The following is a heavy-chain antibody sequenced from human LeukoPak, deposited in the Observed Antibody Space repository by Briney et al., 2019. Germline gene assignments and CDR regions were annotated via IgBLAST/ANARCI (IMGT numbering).Heavy chain of an antibody. CDR2: IYYSGST. CDR3: ARQTSTWIHDY. V-gene: IGHV4-59*08. CDR1: GGSISSYY. D-gene: IGHD5-18*01. J-gene: IGHJ4*02. Sequence: TSETLSLTCTVSGGSISSYYWSWIRQPPGKELEWIGYIYYSGSTNYNPSLKSRVTISVDTSKNQFSLKLSSVTAADTAVYYCARQTSTWIHDYWGQGTLVTVSS.